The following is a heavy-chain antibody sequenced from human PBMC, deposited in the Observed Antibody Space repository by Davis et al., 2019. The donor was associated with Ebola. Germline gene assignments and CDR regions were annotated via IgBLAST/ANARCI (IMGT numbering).Heavy chain of an antibody. CDR2: MNPNSGNT. V-gene: IGHV1-8*01. CDR3: ARDGKAARLFDY. Sequence: AASVKVSCKASGYTFTSYDINWVRQATGQGLEWMGWMNPNSGNTGYAQKFQGRVTMTRDTSTSTVYMELSSLRSEDTAVYYCARDGKAARLFDYWGQGTLVTVSS. J-gene: IGHJ4*02. D-gene: IGHD6-6*01. CDR1: GYTFTSYD.